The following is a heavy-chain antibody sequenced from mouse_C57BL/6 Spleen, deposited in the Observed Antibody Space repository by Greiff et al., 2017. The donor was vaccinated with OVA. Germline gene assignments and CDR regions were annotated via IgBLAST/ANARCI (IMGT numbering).Heavy chain of an antibody. J-gene: IGHJ2*01. Sequence: EVKLVESGPGMVKPSQSLSLTCTVTGYSITSGYDWHWIRHFPGNKLEWMGYISYSGSTNYNPSLKSRISITHDTSKNHFFLKLNSVTTEDTATYYCARGVVVSYYCDYWGQGTTLTVSS. CDR1: GYSITSGYD. V-gene: IGHV3-1*01. D-gene: IGHD1-1*01. CDR2: ISYSGST. CDR3: ARGVVVSYYCDY.